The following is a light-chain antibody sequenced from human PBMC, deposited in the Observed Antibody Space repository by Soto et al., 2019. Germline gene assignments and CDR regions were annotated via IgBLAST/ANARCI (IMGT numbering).Light chain of an antibody. Sequence: DIQMTQSPSSVSASVGDRVTIAFLASQGITKRLAWYQQKPGKAPKLLIYEASSLQSGVPSRISGSGSGTDFTLTISSLQPEDFATYYCQQANSFPITFGQGTRLQIK. V-gene: IGKV1D-12*01. J-gene: IGKJ5*01. CDR2: EAS. CDR1: QGITKR. CDR3: QQANSFPIT.